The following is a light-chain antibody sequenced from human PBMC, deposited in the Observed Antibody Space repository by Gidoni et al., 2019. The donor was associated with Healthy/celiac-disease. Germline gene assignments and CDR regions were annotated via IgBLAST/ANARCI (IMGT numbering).Light chain of an antibody. V-gene: IGKV1-9*01. CDR2: AAS. CDR3: QQLNSYLLT. Sequence: IQLTHSPSFLSASVADRVTITCRASQGISSYLAWHQQKPRNAPKLLIYAASPLPSGVPSRFSGSGSGTEFTLTISSLEPEDFATYYCQQLNSYLLTFXGXTKVEIK. J-gene: IGKJ4*01. CDR1: QGISSY.